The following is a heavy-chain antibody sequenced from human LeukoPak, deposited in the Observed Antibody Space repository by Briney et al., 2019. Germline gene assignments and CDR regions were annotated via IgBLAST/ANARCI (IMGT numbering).Heavy chain of an antibody. Sequence: HPGGSLRLSCAASGFTFRSHAMSWVRQAPGKGLEWVSGISESGDTTRYADSVKGRFTIYRDNSKNTLYLQMNSLRAEDMALYYCASSSSLEYYFDYWGQGTLVTVSS. CDR1: GFTFRSHA. CDR3: ASSSSLEYYFDY. D-gene: IGHD6-6*01. J-gene: IGHJ4*02. CDR2: ISESGDTT. V-gene: IGHV3-23*01.